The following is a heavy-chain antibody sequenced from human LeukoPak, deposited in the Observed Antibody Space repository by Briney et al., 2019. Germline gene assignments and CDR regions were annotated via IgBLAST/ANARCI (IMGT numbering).Heavy chain of an antibody. CDR3: ARGGEGYNYVY. CDR1: GGSISSANYY. CDR2: ISYSGST. J-gene: IGHJ4*02. D-gene: IGHD5-24*01. V-gene: IGHV4-30-4*01. Sequence: PSETLSLTCTVSGGSISSANYYWNWIRQPPGKGLEWIGYISYSGSTHYNPSLKSRATISADTSKNQFSLKLTFMTAAGTAVYHCARGGEGYNYVYWGQGTLVTVSS.